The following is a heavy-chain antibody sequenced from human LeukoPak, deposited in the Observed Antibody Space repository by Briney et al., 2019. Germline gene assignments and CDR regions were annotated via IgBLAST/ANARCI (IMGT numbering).Heavy chain of an antibody. Sequence: GASVKVSCKPSGYTFTGYYIQWVRQAPRQGLEWMGWINPNSGGTNYAQKFQGRVTMTRDTSISTAYMELSRLRSDDTAVYYCARTNIVVVVAATLSDWFDPWGQGTLVTVSS. CDR1: GYTFTGYY. CDR3: ARTNIVVVVAATLSDWFDP. J-gene: IGHJ5*02. D-gene: IGHD2-15*01. CDR2: INPNSGGT. V-gene: IGHV1-2*02.